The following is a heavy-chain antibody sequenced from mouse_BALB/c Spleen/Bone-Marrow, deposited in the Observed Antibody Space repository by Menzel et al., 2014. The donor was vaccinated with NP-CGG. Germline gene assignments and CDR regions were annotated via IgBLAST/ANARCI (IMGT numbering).Heavy chain of an antibody. CDR2: ISYSGST. Sequence: EVKLEESGSSLVKPSQTLSLTCSVTGDSITSGYWNWIRKFPGNKLECMGYISYSGSTYYNPSLKSRISITRDTSKNQYYLQLKSVTTEDTATYYCARFGYDYALDYWGQGTSVTVSS. CDR3: ARFGYDYALDY. D-gene: IGHD2-2*01. V-gene: IGHV3-8*02. CDR1: GDSITSGY. J-gene: IGHJ4*01.